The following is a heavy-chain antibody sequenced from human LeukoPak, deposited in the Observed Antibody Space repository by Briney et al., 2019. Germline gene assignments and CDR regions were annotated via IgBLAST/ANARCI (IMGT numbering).Heavy chain of an antibody. J-gene: IGHJ4*02. Sequence: PSETLSLTCAVYGGSFSGYYWSWIRQPPGKGLEWIGEINHSGSTNYNPSLKSQVTISVDASKNQFSLKPSSVTAADAAVYYCARDVYYYDSSGYPTWGQGTLVTVSS. CDR2: INHSGST. V-gene: IGHV4-34*01. D-gene: IGHD3-22*01. CDR3: ARDVYYYDSSGYPT. CDR1: GGSFSGYY.